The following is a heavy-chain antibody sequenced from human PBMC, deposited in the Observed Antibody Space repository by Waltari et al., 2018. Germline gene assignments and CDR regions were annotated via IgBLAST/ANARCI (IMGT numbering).Heavy chain of an antibody. CDR1: GFTLSSSY. CDR2: INTGGSSA. CDR3: ARDGGGNGYIHY. J-gene: IGHJ4*02. D-gene: IGHD3-16*01. V-gene: IGHV3-74*01. Sequence: EVQLVESGGGLVQPGGSLRLSCEASGFTLSSSYMHWVRPVPGKGLVWVSRINTGGSSANYADSGKGRFTISRDNGKNTLYLKMNSLRAEDTAVYYCARDGGGNGYIHYWGQGTLVTVSS.